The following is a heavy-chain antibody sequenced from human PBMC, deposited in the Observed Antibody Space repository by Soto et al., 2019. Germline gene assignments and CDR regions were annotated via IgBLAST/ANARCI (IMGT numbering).Heavy chain of an antibody. CDR1: GDSVNSGDYY. J-gene: IGHJ6*02. CDR2: FYYSGST. CDR3: ARYSSSWYYHGMDV. V-gene: IGHV4-61*08. Sequence: SETLSLTCPVSGDSVNSGDYYWSWIRQPPGKGLEWIGYFYYSGSTNYNPSLKSRVTISVDTSKNQFSLKLSSVTAADTVVYYCARYSSSWYYHGMDVWGQGTTVTVSS. D-gene: IGHD6-13*01.